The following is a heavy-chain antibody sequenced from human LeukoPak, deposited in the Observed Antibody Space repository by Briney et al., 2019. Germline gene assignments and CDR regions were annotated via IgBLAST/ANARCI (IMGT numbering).Heavy chain of an antibody. CDR2: ISGSGGST. V-gene: IGHV3-23*01. J-gene: IGHJ4*02. Sequence: GGSLRLSCAASGFIFSSYAMSWVRQAPGKGLEWVSAISGSGGSTYYADSVKGRFTISRDNSKNTLYLQMNSLRAEYTAVYYCAKVIRYSYGWVDYWGQGTLVTVSS. CDR1: GFIFSSYA. D-gene: IGHD5-18*01. CDR3: AKVIRYSYGWVDY.